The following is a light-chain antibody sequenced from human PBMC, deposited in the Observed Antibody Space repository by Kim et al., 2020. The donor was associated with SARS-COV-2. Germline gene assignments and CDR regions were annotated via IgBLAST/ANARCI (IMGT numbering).Light chain of an antibody. CDR2: DAA. J-gene: IGKJ1*01. CDR3: QQYNYWPPWT. CDR1: ERISSN. V-gene: IGKV3-15*01. Sequence: EIVMTQSPATLSMSPGESATLSCRASERISSNLAWYQQKPGQAPWLLIYDAATRATGIPARFSGRGFGAEFTLTISSLQSEDFAVYYCQQYNYWPPWTFGQGTKVDIK.